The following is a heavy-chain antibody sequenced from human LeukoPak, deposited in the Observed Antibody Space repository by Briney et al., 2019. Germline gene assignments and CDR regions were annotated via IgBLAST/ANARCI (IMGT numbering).Heavy chain of an antibody. CDR1: GFTFSSYA. CDR3: ARDPSDSGGYFDY. D-gene: IGHD3-22*01. CDR2: ISGSGGST. V-gene: IGHV3-23*01. J-gene: IGHJ4*02. Sequence: GGSLRLSCAASGFTFSSYAMSWVRQAPGKGLEWVPAISGSGGSTYYVDSVKGRFTISRDNSKNTLYLQMNSLRAEDTAVYYCARDPSDSGGYFDYWGQGTLVTVSS.